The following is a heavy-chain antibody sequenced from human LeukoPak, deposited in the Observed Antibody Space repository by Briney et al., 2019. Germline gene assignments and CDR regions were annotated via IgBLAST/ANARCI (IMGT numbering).Heavy chain of an antibody. CDR2: IKQDGSEK. CDR1: GFTFSSYW. V-gene: IGHV3-7*01. CDR3: ARQAYCGGDCYSGSFDY. Sequence: GGSLRLSCAASGFTFSSYWMSWVRQAPGKGLEWVANIKQDGSEKYYVDSVKGRFTISRDNAKNSLYLRMNSLRAEDTAVYYCARQAYCGGDCYSGSFDYWGQGTLVTVSS. D-gene: IGHD2-21*02. J-gene: IGHJ4*02.